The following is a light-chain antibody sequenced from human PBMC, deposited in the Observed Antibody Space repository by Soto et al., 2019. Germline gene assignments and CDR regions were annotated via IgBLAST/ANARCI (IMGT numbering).Light chain of an antibody. J-gene: IGLJ3*02. Sequence: QSALTQPRSVSGSPGQSVTISCTGTSSDVGGYNYVSWYQQHPGKAPKLLISDVSKRPSGVPDRFSGSKSGNTASLTISGLQAEDEADYYCCSYAGSYTWVFGGGTQLTVL. CDR3: CSYAGSYTWV. V-gene: IGLV2-11*01. CDR1: SSDVGGYNY. CDR2: DVS.